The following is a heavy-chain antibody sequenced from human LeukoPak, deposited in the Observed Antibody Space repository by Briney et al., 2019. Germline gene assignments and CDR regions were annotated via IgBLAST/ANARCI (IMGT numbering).Heavy chain of an antibody. Sequence: PSETLSLTCTVSGGSISSYSWSWIRQPAGKGLEWIGRIYTSGSTKYNPSLTGRVTMSVDTSKNQFSLKLRSVTAADTAVYYCARAVHCSGGSCYFDYWGQGTLVTVSS. J-gene: IGHJ4*02. V-gene: IGHV4-4*07. CDR3: ARAVHCSGGSCYFDY. D-gene: IGHD2-15*01. CDR1: GGSISSYS. CDR2: IYTSGST.